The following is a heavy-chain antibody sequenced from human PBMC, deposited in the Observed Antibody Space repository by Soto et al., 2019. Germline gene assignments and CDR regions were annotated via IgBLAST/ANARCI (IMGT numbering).Heavy chain of an antibody. Sequence: SGGSLRLSCAASGFTFNSYPMTWVRQAPGRGLEWVSVIFTGGDTYSADSVKGRFTMSRDSSRTTLYLQMNSLRAEDTAVYYCVKELHDNSGSPLYYFDSRGPGTLVTVSS. D-gene: IGHD3-22*01. CDR2: IFTGGDT. J-gene: IGHJ4*02. CDR3: VKELHDNSGSPLYYFDS. V-gene: IGHV3-53*01. CDR1: GFTFNSYP.